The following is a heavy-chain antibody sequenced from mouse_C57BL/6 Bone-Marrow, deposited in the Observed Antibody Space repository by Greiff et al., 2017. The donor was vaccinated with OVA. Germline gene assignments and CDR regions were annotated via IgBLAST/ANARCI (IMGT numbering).Heavy chain of an antibody. Sequence: VQLQESGAELVRPGASVTLSCKASGYTFTDYEMHWVKQTPVHGLEWIGAIDPETGGTAYNQKFKVKAILTADKSSSTAYMELRSLTSEDSAVYYCTRYGYYVDYWGQGTTLTVSS. V-gene: IGHV1-15*01. CDR1: GYTFTDYE. CDR3: TRYGYYVDY. CDR2: IDPETGGT. J-gene: IGHJ2*01. D-gene: IGHD2-2*01.